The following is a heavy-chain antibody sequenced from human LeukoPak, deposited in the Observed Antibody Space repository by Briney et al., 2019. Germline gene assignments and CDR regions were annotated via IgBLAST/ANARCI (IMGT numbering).Heavy chain of an antibody. V-gene: IGHV6-1*01. J-gene: IGHJ3*02. CDR1: GDSVSSNSAA. CDR3: AREKEQGLAHDVFDI. D-gene: IGHD3/OR15-3a*01. CDR2: TYYRSKWYN. Sequence: SQTLSLTCAISGDSVSSNSAAWNWIRQSPSRGLEWLGRTYYRSKWYNHYAVSVKGRITINPDTSKNQFSLQLNSVTPEDTAVYYCAREKEQGLAHDVFDIWGQGTMVTVSS.